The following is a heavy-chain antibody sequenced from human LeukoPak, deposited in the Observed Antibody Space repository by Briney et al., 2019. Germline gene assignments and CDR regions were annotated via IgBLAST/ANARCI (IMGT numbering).Heavy chain of an antibody. CDR3: ARASSTYYFDD. CDR2: IYSGGST. CDR1: GFTVSSNY. V-gene: IGHV3-53*01. D-gene: IGHD6-13*01. J-gene: IGHJ4*02. Sequence: GGSLRLSCAPSGFTVSSNYISWVRQAPGKGLGWVSVIYSGGSTYYADSVKGQFTISRDNSKGTLYLQMNSLRAEDTAVYYCARASSTYYFDDWGQGTLVTVSS.